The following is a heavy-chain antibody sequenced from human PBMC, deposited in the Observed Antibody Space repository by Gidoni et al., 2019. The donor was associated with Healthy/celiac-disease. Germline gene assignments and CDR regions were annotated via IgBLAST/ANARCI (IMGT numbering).Heavy chain of an antibody. V-gene: IGHV3-23*01. CDR1: GFTFSSYA. D-gene: IGHD6-19*01. Sequence: EVQLLESGGGLVQPGGSLRLSCEASGFTFSSYAMRWVRQAPGKGLEWVSAISGSGGSTYYADAVKGRFTISRDNSKNTLYLQMNSLRAEDTAVYYCAKGFNSGWYDYWGQGTLVTVSS. CDR3: AKGFNSGWYDY. CDR2: ISGSGGST. J-gene: IGHJ4*02.